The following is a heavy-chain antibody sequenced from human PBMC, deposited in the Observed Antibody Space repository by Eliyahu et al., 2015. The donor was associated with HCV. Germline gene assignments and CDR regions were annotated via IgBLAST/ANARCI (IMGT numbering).Heavy chain of an antibody. CDR3: VSGYIGWLDS. D-gene: IGHD1-26*01. J-gene: IGHJ5*01. CDR2: IYISGXA. V-gene: IGHV4-4*07. Sequence: QVQLQESGPGLVKPSETLSLTCPVSGGSISSYYWNXIRXPAGEGLEWIGRIYISGXADYTPSLKGRVTMSLDPSKNHFSLKLTSVTAADTAVYYCVSGYIGWLDSWGQGTLVTVSS. CDR1: GGSISSYY.